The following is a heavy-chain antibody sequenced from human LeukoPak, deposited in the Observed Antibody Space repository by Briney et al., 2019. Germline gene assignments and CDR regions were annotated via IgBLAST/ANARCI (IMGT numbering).Heavy chain of an antibody. J-gene: IGHJ4*02. Sequence: PGGSLRLSCAASGFTFSSYWMTWVRQAPGKGLEWVANTKQDGSEKYYVDSVKGRFTISRDNSKNTLYLQMNSLRAEDTAVYYCAKTHYYGSGSPISLDYWGQGTLVTVSS. V-gene: IGHV3-7*03. CDR1: GFTFSSYW. CDR3: AKTHYYGSGSPISLDY. D-gene: IGHD3-10*01. CDR2: TKQDGSEK.